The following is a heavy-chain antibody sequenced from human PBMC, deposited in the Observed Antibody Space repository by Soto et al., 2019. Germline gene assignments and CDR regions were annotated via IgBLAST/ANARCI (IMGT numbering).Heavy chain of an antibody. CDR2: IWYDGSNK. CDR3: ARDGVDYGDYRNYYYYGMDV. D-gene: IGHD4-17*01. Sequence: GGPLRLSCAASGFTFSSYGMHWVRQAPGKGLEWVAVIWYDGSNKYYADSVKGRFTISRDNSKNTLYLQMNSLRAEDTAVYYCARDGVDYGDYRNYYYYGMDVWGQGTTVTVSS. J-gene: IGHJ6*02. V-gene: IGHV3-33*01. CDR1: GFTFSSYG.